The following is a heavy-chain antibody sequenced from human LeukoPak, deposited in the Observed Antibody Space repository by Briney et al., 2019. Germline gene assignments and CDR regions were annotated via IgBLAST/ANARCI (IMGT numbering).Heavy chain of an antibody. CDR3: ARDSVVVAATSFDY. D-gene: IGHD2-15*01. J-gene: IGHJ4*02. V-gene: IGHV1-18*01. Sequence: ASVKVSCKASGYTFTSYGISWVRQAPGQGIEWMGWISAYNGNTNYAQKLQGRVTMTTDTSTSTAYMELRSLRSDDTAVYYCARDSVVVAATSFDYWGQGTLVTVSS. CDR2: ISAYNGNT. CDR1: GYTFTSYG.